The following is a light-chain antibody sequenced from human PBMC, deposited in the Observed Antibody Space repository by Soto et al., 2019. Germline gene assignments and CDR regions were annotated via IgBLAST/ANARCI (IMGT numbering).Light chain of an antibody. Sequence: QSVVTQPASVSGSPGQSITISCTGTSSDDRDNNYVSWYQQHPGKAPKLMIYDVSIPPSGVSNRFSGSKSCNTASLTISWLQAEDEADYYCSSYTSSSPYVFGTGTKVTVL. CDR2: DVS. CDR1: SSDDRDNNY. V-gene: IGLV2-14*01. CDR3: SSYTSSSPYV. J-gene: IGLJ1*01.